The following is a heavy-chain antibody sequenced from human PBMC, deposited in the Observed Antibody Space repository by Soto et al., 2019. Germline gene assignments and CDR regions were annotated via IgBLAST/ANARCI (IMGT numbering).Heavy chain of an antibody. J-gene: IGHJ4*02. CDR3: RVWIGELSTDY. V-gene: IGHV3-11*04. Sequence: GGSLRLSCAASGFTFSDCYMSWIRQAPGKGLEWVSYIGSSGSGSTMYYADSVKGRFTVSRDNAKNTLYLQINSLGAEDTAVYYCRVWIGELSTDYWGQGTLVTVSS. D-gene: IGHD3-10*01. CDR2: IGSSGSGSTM. CDR1: GFTFSDCY.